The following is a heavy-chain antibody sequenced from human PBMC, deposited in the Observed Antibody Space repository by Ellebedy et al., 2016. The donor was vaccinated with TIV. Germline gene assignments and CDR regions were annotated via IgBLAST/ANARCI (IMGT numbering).Heavy chain of an antibody. CDR3: ARDDSSGWYGIHYFDY. D-gene: IGHD6-19*01. CDR2: INPSGGST. Sequence: AASLKVSCKASGYTFTGYYMHWVRQAPGQGLEWMGIINPSGGSTTYAQKLQGRVTMTRDTSTSTVYMELSSLRSEDTAVYYCARDDSSGWYGIHYFDYWGQGTLVTVSS. V-gene: IGHV1-46*04. CDR1: GYTFTGYY. J-gene: IGHJ4*02.